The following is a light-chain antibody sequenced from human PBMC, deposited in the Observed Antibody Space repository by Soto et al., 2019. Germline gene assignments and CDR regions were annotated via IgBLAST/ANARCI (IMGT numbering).Light chain of an antibody. Sequence: DIQLTQSASFLSASVGDRVTITCRASQGISSDLAWYQQNPGKAPKLLIYAASTLQNGVPSTFSGSGSGTEFTLTITSLQPDDFATYYCQQYSSHSTFGQGTKVDIK. CDR3: QQYSSHST. V-gene: IGKV1-9*01. J-gene: IGKJ1*01. CDR2: AAS. CDR1: QGISSD.